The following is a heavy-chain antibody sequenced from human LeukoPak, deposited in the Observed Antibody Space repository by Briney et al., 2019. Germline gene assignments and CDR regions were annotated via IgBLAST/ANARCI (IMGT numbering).Heavy chain of an antibody. V-gene: IGHV4-59*01. Sequence: SETLSLTCTVSGGSFSGYYWRWIRQPPGKGLEWMGYIYYSGSTNYNPSLKSRVTISVDTTKNQFPLKLSSVTAADQAVVYCAGDPSSSTYFDNWGQGTLVTVSS. CDR3: AGDPSSSTYFDN. D-gene: IGHD6-6*01. CDR1: GGSFSGYY. J-gene: IGHJ4*02. CDR2: IYYSGST.